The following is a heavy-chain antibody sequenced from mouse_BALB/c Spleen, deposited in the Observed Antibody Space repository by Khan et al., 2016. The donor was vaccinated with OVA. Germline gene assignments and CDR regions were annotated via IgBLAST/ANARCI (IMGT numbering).Heavy chain of an antibody. V-gene: IGHV5-12*02. CDR1: GFTFSDYY. J-gene: IGHJ3*01. D-gene: IGHD2-3*01. Sequence: EVELVESGGGLVQPGGSLKLSCATSGFTFSDYYMYWVRQTPEKRLEWVAYLSNRGTTTYYPATVRGRFTISRDNAKNTLYLQMRRLESEDTAMYYCAREGDDGGLAYWGQGTLVTVSA. CDR2: LSNRGTTT. CDR3: AREGDDGGLAY.